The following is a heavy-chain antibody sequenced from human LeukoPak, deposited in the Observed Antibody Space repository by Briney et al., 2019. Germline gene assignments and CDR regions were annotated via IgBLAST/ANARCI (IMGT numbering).Heavy chain of an antibody. J-gene: IGHJ4*02. CDR3: AKARNLVVVPAIDY. CDR1: GFTFSSYA. V-gene: IGHV3-23*01. CDR2: MSGSGGSA. Sequence: GGSLRLSCAASGFTFSSYAMTWVRQAPGKGLEWVSVMSGSGGSAYYADSVKGRFTISRDNSKNTLYLQMNSLRAEDTAVYYCAKARNLVVVPAIDYWGQGTLVTVSS. D-gene: IGHD2-2*01.